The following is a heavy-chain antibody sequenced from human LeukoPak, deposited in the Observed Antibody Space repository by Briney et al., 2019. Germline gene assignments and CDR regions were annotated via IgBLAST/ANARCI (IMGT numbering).Heavy chain of an antibody. J-gene: IGHJ4*02. CDR1: GFTFSSYA. CDR3: ARDEKIVGASGQDY. V-gene: IGHV3-74*01. Sequence: GGSLRVSCAASGFTFSSYAMSWVRQAPGKGLVWVSRINTDGGDTIYADSVKGRFTISRDNAKNTLFLQMNSMRAEDTAVYYCARDEKIVGASGQDYWGQGTLVTVSS. CDR2: INTDGGDT. D-gene: IGHD1-26*01.